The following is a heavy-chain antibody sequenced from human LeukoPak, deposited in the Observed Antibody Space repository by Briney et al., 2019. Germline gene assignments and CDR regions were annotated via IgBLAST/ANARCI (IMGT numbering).Heavy chain of an antibody. CDR2: IYTSGST. J-gene: IGHJ6*02. Sequence: PSETLSLTCTVSGGSISSYYWSWVRQPAGKGLEWIGRIYTSGSTNYNPSLKSRVTISVDTSKNQFSLKLSSVTAADTAVYYCARDGYGSGSFVYYYYYYGMDVWGQGTTVTVSS. CDR3: ARDGYGSGSFVYYYYYYGMDV. CDR1: GGSISSYY. V-gene: IGHV4-4*07. D-gene: IGHD3-10*01.